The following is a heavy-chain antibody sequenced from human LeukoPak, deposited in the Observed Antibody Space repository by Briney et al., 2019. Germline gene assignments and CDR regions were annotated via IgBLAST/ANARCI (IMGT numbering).Heavy chain of an antibody. D-gene: IGHD6-6*01. J-gene: IGHJ4*02. CDR2: ISGSGGST. CDR3: AKMSIAARPGAGGFDY. Sequence: GGSLRLSCAASGFTFSSYAMSWDRQAPGKGLEWVSAISGSGGSTYYADSVKGRFTISRDNSKNTLYLQMNSLRAEDTAVYYCAKMSIAARPGAGGFDYWGQGTLVTVSS. V-gene: IGHV3-23*01. CDR1: GFTFSSYA.